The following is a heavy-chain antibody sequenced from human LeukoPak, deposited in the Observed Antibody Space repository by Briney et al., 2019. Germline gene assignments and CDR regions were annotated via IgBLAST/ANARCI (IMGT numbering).Heavy chain of an antibody. J-gene: IGHJ3*02. CDR1: RFTFSSYG. V-gene: IGHV3-30*03. D-gene: IGHD3-22*01. CDR2: ISYDGSNE. Sequence: GGSLRLSCAASRFTFSSYGMHWVRQAPGKGLEWVAVISYDGSNEYYVDSVKGRFTISRDNSKNTLYLQMNSLRAEDTAVYYCARDGFSSGYPYDAFDIWGQGTMVTVSS. CDR3: ARDGFSSGYPYDAFDI.